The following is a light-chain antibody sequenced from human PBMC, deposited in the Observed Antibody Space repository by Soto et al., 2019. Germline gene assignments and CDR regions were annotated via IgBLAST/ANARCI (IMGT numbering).Light chain of an antibody. CDR3: GSYTSSSTPGV. Sequence: QSVLTQPASVSGSPGQSITISCTGTSSDVGGYNYVSWYQQHPGKAPKLMIYDVSNRPSGVSNRFSGSKSGNTASLTISGLQAEDEADSYCGSYTSSSTPGVFGTGTKVT. V-gene: IGLV2-14*01. CDR1: SSDVGGYNY. CDR2: DVS. J-gene: IGLJ1*01.